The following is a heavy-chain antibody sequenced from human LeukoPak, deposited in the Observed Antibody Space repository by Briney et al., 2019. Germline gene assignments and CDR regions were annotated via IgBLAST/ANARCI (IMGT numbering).Heavy chain of an antibody. CDR2: ISTSGRYI. CDR1: GFTFDGYS. CDR3: AKDRYYGSGSYTDY. Sequence: NPGGSLRLSCAASGFTFDGYSMNWVRQAPGKGLEWVSSISTSGRYINYAGSVKGRFTISRDNTKNSLFLQMNSLRAEDTAVYYCAKDRYYGSGSYTDYWGQGTLVTVSS. V-gene: IGHV3-21*04. J-gene: IGHJ4*02. D-gene: IGHD3-10*01.